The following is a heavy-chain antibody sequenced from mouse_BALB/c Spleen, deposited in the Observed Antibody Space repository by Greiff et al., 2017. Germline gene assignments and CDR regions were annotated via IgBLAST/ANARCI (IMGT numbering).Heavy chain of an antibody. CDR1: GYTFTSYW. V-gene: IGHV1-69*02. CDR3: TRGIGNSCAY. Sequence: QVQLQQPGAELVRPGASVKLSCKASGYTFTSYWINWVKQRPGQGLEWIGNIYPSDSYTNYNQKFKDKATLTVDKSSSTAYMQLSSPTSEDSAVYYCTRGIGNSCAYWGQGTLVTVSA. D-gene: IGHD2-1*01. CDR2: IYPSDSYT. J-gene: IGHJ3*01.